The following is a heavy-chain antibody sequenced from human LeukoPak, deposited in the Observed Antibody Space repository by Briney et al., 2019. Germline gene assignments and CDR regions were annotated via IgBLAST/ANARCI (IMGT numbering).Heavy chain of an antibody. Sequence: SVTVSCKASGGTFSSYAISWVRQAPGQGLEWMGGIIPIFGTANYAQKFQGRVTIIADESTSTAYMELSSLRSEDTAVYYCARGIHVDTAMAAFDYWGQGTLITVSS. D-gene: IGHD5-18*01. CDR3: ARGIHVDTAMAAFDY. J-gene: IGHJ4*02. CDR2: IIPIFGTA. CDR1: GGTFSSYA. V-gene: IGHV1-69*01.